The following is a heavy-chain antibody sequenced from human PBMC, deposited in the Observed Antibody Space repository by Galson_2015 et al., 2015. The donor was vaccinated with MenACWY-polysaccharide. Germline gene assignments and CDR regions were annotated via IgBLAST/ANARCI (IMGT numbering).Heavy chain of an antibody. Sequence: SLRLSCAASGFTFGNSWMHWVRQAPGKGLVRVSRIKSAGSSTNYADSVKGRFTISRDNAKNTLYLQMNSLRAEDTALYYCARGYSAYDWGQGTLVTVSA. CDR3: ARGYSAYD. CDR1: GFTFGNSW. CDR2: IKSAGSST. J-gene: IGHJ4*02. V-gene: IGHV3-74*01. D-gene: IGHD5-12*01.